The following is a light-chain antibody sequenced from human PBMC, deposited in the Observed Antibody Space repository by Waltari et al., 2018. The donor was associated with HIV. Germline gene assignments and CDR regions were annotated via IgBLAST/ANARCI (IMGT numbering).Light chain of an antibody. J-gene: IGLJ3*02. CDR2: DNN. Sequence: QSVLTQPLSVSAAPGQKVTISCSGSSSNIGKNYVCWYQQLPGTAPKLLIYDNNKRPSGIPDRFSGSKSGTSATLGITGLQTGDEADYYCGTWDSSLSAWVFGGGTKLTVL. V-gene: IGLV1-51*01. CDR1: SSNIGKNY. CDR3: GTWDSSLSAWV.